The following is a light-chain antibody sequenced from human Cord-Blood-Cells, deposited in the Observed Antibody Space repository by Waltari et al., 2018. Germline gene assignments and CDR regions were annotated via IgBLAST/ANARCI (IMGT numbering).Light chain of an antibody. Sequence: SYELTQPPSASVYPGQKASITCPVAKLGARYFCWYQQKPGQSPVLVIYQDSKRPSGIPERFSGSNSGNTATLTISGTQAMDEADYYCQAWDSSTVVFGGGTKLTVL. CDR1: KLGARY. CDR2: QDS. J-gene: IGLJ2*01. CDR3: QAWDSSTVV. V-gene: IGLV3-1*01.